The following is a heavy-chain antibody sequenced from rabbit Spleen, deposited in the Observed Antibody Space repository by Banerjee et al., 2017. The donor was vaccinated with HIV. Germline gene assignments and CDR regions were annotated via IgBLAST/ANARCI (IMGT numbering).Heavy chain of an antibody. CDR2: IYPGFDIT. D-gene: IGHD4-2*01. CDR3: ATRWAGSILRAPDFNL. Sequence: QEQLEESGGGLVKPEGSLTLTCKASGFPFSNKAVMCWVRQAPGKGLEWIGYIYPGFDITNYANSVKGLVSISSDNAQNTVFLQMTSLTAADTATYFCATRWAGSILRAPDFNLWGQGTLVTVS. V-gene: IGHV1S47*01. CDR1: GFPFSNKA. J-gene: IGHJ4*01.